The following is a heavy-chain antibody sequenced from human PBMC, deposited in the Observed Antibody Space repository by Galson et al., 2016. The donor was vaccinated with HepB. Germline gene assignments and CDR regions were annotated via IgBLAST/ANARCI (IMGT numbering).Heavy chain of an antibody. D-gene: IGHD7-27*01. V-gene: IGHV6-1*01. Sequence: CAISGDSVSNDNAGWYWIRQSPSRGLECLGRTYYRSSWHYDYAESVKSRMTINPNTSNNQFSLQLNSVTPDDTAVYYCARSYLLGRGFGWWGQGTLVTVSS. CDR2: TYYRSSWHY. CDR1: GDSVSNDNAG. CDR3: ARSYLLGRGFGW. J-gene: IGHJ4*02.